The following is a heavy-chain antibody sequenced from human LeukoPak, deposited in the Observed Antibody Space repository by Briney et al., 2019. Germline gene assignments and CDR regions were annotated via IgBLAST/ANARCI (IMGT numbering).Heavy chain of an antibody. V-gene: IGHV3-23*01. CDR3: AKDDGPPPSYFDY. Sequence: GGSLRLSCAASKFAFSSYAMSWVRQAPGKGLEWVSAISGGGGNTYYADSVKGRFTISRDNSKNTLYLQMNSLRAEDTAVYYCAKDDGPPPSYFDYWGQGTLVTVSS. CDR2: ISGGGGNT. CDR1: KFAFSSYA. J-gene: IGHJ4*02.